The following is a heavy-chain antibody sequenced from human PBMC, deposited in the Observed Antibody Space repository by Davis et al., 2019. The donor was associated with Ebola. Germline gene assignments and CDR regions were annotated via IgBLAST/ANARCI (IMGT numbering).Heavy chain of an antibody. J-gene: IGHJ4*02. CDR2: ISSSSTYT. CDR1: GFTFSDYY. D-gene: IGHD6-19*01. V-gene: IGHV3-11*06. Sequence: GESLKISCAASGFTFSDYYMSWIRQAPGKGLEWVSDISSSSTYTNYADSVKGRFTISRDNAKNSLYLQMNSLRVEDTAVYYGVRDNGYSSGWSQGTLVTVSS. CDR3: VRDNGYSSG.